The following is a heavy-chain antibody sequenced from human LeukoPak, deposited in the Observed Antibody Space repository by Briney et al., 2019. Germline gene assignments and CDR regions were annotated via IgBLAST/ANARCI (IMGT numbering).Heavy chain of an antibody. D-gene: IGHD3-3*01. CDR3: AAYPRITIFGVAKTDY. CDR2: ISYDGSNK. J-gene: IGHJ4*02. V-gene: IGHV3-30-3*01. Sequence: GGSLRLSCAASGFTFSSYAMHWVRQAPGKGLEWVAVISYDGSNKYYADSVKGRFTISRDNSKNTLYLQMNSLRAEDTAVYYCAAYPRITIFGVAKTDYWGQGTLVTVSS. CDR1: GFTFSSYA.